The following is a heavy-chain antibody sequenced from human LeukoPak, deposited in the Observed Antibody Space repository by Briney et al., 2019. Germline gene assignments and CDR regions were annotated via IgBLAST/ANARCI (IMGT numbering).Heavy chain of an antibody. D-gene: IGHD4-11*01. CDR2: ISGSGGST. Sequence: GGSLRLSCAASGFTFSSYAMSWVRQAPGKGLEWVSAISGSGGSTYYADSVKGRFTISRDNSKNTVYLQMSSLRAEDTALYYCARSVPDYTRFDYWGQGALVAVSS. J-gene: IGHJ4*02. CDR1: GFTFSSYA. V-gene: IGHV3-23*01. CDR3: ARSVPDYTRFDY.